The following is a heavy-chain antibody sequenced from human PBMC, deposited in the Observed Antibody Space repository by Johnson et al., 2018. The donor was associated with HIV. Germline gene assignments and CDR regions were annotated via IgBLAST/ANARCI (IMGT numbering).Heavy chain of an antibody. CDR3: AKDAYDYGDYGAFDI. D-gene: IGHD4-17*01. CDR2: IKQDGSEK. V-gene: IGHV3-7*01. Sequence: VQVVESGGGVVQPGRSLRLSCAVSGFTFSSYWMSWVRQAPGKGLEWVANIKQDGSEKYYADSVKGRFTISRDNSKNTLYLQMNSLRAEDTAVYYCAKDAYDYGDYGAFDIWGQGTMVTVSS. CDR1: GFTFSSYW. J-gene: IGHJ3*02.